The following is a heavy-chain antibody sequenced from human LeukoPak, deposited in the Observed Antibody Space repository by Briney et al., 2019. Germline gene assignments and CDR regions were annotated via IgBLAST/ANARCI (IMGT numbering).Heavy chain of an antibody. V-gene: IGHV4-31*03. CDR3: ARTYDSGTYYPYYSDY. Sequence: SETLSLTCTVSGGSISSGGYYWSWIRQHPGKGLEWIGYISYTGSTYNNPSLKSRMSMSLDASKNQFSLRLSSVTAADTAVYYCARTYDSGTYYPYYSDYWGQGILVTVSS. CDR1: GGSISSGGYY. D-gene: IGHD3-22*01. CDR2: ISYTGST. J-gene: IGHJ4*02.